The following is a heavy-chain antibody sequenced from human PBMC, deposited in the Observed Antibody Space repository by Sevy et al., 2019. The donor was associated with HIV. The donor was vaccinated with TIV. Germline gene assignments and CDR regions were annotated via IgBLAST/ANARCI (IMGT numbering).Heavy chain of an antibody. CDR1: GFDIRSNY. CDR2: IYAGGTA. CDR3: ASEYCSRGSCFFDY. V-gene: IGHV3-53*01. D-gene: IGHD2-15*01. J-gene: IGHJ4*02. Sequence: GGSLRLSCVVSGFDIRSNYMSWVRQAPGKGLEWVSHIYAGGTAYYADSVKGRFTFSRDDSKNTVSLQMRSRGVEDSAVYYCASEYCSRGSCFFDYWGQGIQVTVSS.